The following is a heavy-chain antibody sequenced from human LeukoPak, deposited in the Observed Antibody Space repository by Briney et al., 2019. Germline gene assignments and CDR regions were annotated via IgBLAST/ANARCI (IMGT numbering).Heavy chain of an antibody. Sequence: ASVKVSCKASGYTFTGYYLHWVRQAPGQGLEWMGWINSYTGGTNYAQKFQGRVTMTSDTSISSAYMELSRLRSDDTAVYYCARDQTSSGWYEGSFDYWGQGTLVTVSS. V-gene: IGHV1-2*02. CDR3: ARDQTSSGWYEGSFDY. D-gene: IGHD6-19*01. J-gene: IGHJ4*02. CDR1: GYTFTGYY. CDR2: INSYTGGT.